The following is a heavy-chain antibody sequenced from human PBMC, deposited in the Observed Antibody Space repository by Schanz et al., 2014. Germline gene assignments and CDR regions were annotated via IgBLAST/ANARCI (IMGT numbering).Heavy chain of an antibody. CDR1: GGSIRSGTYY. CDR2: VFPNGIT. V-gene: IGHV4-61*02. CDR3: ARDTTWRLDL. D-gene: IGHD1-1*01. J-gene: IGHJ2*01. Sequence: QVQLQESGPGLVKPSQTLSLTCTVSGGSIRSGTYYWSWIRQPAGKALEWVGRVFPNGITNYNPSRKRRVTISRDASKNQFALTLTSLTAADTAVYYCARDTTWRLDLWGRGTLVTVAS.